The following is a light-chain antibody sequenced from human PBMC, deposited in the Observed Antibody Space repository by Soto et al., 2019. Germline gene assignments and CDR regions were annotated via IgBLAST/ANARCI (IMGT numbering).Light chain of an antibody. CDR2: DAV. CDR3: QHRSNWPRLT. CDR1: QSVSSF. V-gene: IGKV3-11*01. Sequence: IELTQSPATLSLSPGERATLSCRARQSVSSFLVWYQQKPGQAPRLLIYDAVNRVTGIPARFSGSGSGTDFTLTISSLEPEDFAVYDCQHRSNWPRLTFGGGTKVDIK. J-gene: IGKJ4*01.